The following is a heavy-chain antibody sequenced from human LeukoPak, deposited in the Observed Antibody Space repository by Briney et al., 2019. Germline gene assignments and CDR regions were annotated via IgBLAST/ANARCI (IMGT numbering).Heavy chain of an antibody. CDR2: LNGDVSDP. CDR1: GFTLSSYW. V-gene: IGHV3-74*01. Sequence: GGSLRLSCAASGFTLSSYWMHWVRQVPGKGLVWVARLNGDVSDPTYADSVKGRFTISGDNAKNSLYLQMNSLRAEDTAVYYCARSSAYYDSSKPFDYWGQGTLVTVSS. J-gene: IGHJ4*02. D-gene: IGHD3-22*01. CDR3: ARSSAYYDSSKPFDY.